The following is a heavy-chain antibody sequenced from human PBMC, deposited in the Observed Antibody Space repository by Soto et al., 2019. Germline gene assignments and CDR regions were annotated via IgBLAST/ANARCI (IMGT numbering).Heavy chain of an antibody. D-gene: IGHD5-12*01. V-gene: IGHV4-31*03. CDR1: GGSISIGGYY. Sequence: SETLSLTCTVSGGSISIGGYYWSCIRQHPGKGLEWIGYIYYSGSTYYNPSLKSRVTISVDTSKNQFSLKLSSVTAADTAVYYCARDNVDIVATRFRGSWFDPWGQGTLVTVSS. CDR2: IYYSGST. J-gene: IGHJ5*02. CDR3: ARDNVDIVATRFRGSWFDP.